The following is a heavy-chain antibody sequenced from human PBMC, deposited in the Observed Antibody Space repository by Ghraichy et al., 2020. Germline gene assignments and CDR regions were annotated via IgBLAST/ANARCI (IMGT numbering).Heavy chain of an antibody. D-gene: IGHD1-7*01. V-gene: IGHV6-1*01. CDR1: GDSVSSNSAA. CDR2: TYYRSKWYN. CDR3: AREPPYNWNYVGAFDI. Sequence: SQTLSLTCAISGDSVSSNSAAWNWIRQSPSRGLEWLGRTYYRSKWYNDYAVSVKSRITINPDTSKNQFSLQLNSVTPEDTAVYYCAREPPYNWNYVGAFDIWGQGTMVTVSS. J-gene: IGHJ3*02.